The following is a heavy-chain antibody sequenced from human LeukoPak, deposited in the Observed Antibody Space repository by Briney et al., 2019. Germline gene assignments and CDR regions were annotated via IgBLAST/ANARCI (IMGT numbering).Heavy chain of an antibody. D-gene: IGHD2-8*02. CDR1: RYTFNEYA. V-gene: IGHV7-4-1*02. Sequence: ASVKVSCKASRYTFNEYAMIWVRQAPEQGLEWMGWINTDTGNPTYAQGFTGRFVFSLDTSVSTAYLQISSLEAEDTAVYYCARSASGPLDYWGQGTLVTVSS. J-gene: IGHJ4*02. CDR2: INTDTGNP. CDR3: ARSASGPLDY.